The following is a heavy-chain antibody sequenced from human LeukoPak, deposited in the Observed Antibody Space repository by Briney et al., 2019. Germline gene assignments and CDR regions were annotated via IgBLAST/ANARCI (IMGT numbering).Heavy chain of an antibody. CDR3: ARGRITGTTCPMDA. D-gene: IGHD1-7*01. CDR2: INHGGST. J-gene: IGHJ6*03. Sequence: PSETLSLTCGIYGGSYSGYYWTWVRQPPGKGLEWIGEINHGGSTNYNPSLKSRVTISVDTSKNQFSLKLNSVTAADTAVYYCARGRITGTTCPMDAWGKGTAVTVSS. CDR1: GGSYSGYY. V-gene: IGHV4-34*01.